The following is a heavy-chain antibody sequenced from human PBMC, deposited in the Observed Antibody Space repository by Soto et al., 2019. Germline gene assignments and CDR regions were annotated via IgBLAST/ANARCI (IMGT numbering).Heavy chain of an antibody. J-gene: IGHJ3*02. CDR3: ADAYSNGPNAFDI. V-gene: IGHV5-51*01. D-gene: IGHD2-21*01. CDR1: GYNFANYW. CDR2: IFPDDSDT. Sequence: GESLKISCKGSGYNFANYWIGWVRQMPGKGLEWMGMIFPDDSDTKDGPSLQGQITMSVDKSDNSAYLQWNSLKASDTAMYYCADAYSNGPNAFDIWGQGTMVTVSS.